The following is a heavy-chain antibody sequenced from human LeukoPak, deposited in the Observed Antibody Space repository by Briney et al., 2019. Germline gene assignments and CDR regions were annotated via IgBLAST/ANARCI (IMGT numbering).Heavy chain of an antibody. Sequence: GGSLRLSCAASGFTFSSYSMNWVRQAPGKGLEWVSSISSSSSYIYYADSVKGRFTISRDNANSSLYLQMNSLRAEDTAVYYCARGLVGATTAGLDYWGQGTLVTVSS. CDR3: ARGLVGATTAGLDY. V-gene: IGHV3-21*01. CDR2: ISSSSSYI. D-gene: IGHD1-26*01. CDR1: GFTFSSYS. J-gene: IGHJ4*02.